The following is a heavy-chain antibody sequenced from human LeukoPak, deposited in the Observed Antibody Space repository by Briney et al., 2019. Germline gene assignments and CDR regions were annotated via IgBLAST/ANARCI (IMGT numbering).Heavy chain of an antibody. Sequence: PGGSLRLSCAASGFTFSSYSMNWVRQAPGKGLEWVSYISSSSSTIYYADSVKGRFTISRDNAKNSLYLQMNSLRAEDTAVYYCAREGSSSWGTNWFDPWGQGILVTVPS. CDR2: ISSSSSTI. V-gene: IGHV3-48*01. J-gene: IGHJ5*02. CDR3: AREGSSSWGTNWFDP. CDR1: GFTFSSYS. D-gene: IGHD6-13*01.